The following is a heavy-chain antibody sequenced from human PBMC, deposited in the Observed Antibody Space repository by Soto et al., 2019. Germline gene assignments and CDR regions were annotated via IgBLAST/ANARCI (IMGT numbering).Heavy chain of an antibody. V-gene: IGHV3-33*01. CDR2: IWYDGSNK. CDR3: ARDFTIFVVVQGIDY. D-gene: IGHD3-3*01. CDR1: GFTFSTYG. Sequence: QVQLVESGGGVVQPGRSLRLSCAAAGFTFSTYGMHWFRQAPGKGLEWVAVIWYDGSNKYYADSVKGRFTISRDNSKNTLYLQMNSLRAEDTAVYYCARDFTIFVVVQGIDYWGQGTLVTGSS. J-gene: IGHJ4*02.